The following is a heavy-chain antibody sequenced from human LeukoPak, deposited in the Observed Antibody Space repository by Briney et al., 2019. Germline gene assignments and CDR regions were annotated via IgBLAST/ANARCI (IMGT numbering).Heavy chain of an antibody. D-gene: IGHD1-1*01. J-gene: IGHJ3*02. Sequence: SETLSLTCAVYGGSFSGYSWIWIRQPPGKGLEWIGEINHSGSTNYNPSLKSRVTISVDKSKNQFSLKLSSVTAADTAVYYCARDGRTTSDAFDIWGQGTMVTVSS. CDR1: GGSFSGYS. CDR2: INHSGST. V-gene: IGHV4-34*01. CDR3: ARDGRTTSDAFDI.